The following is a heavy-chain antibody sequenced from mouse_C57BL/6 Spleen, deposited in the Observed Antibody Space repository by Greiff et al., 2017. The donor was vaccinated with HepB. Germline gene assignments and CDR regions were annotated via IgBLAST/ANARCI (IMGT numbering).Heavy chain of an antibody. CDR1: GYTFTSYW. CDR2: IDPSDSYT. Sequence: VQLQQSGAELVKPGASVKLSCKASGYTFTSYWMQWVKQRPGQGLEWIGEIDPSDSYTNYNQKFKGKATLTVDTSSSTAYMQLSSLTSEDSAVYYCASGGGYSYYYAMDYWGQGTSVTVSS. V-gene: IGHV1-50*01. D-gene: IGHD2-3*01. CDR3: ASGGGYSYYYAMDY. J-gene: IGHJ4*01.